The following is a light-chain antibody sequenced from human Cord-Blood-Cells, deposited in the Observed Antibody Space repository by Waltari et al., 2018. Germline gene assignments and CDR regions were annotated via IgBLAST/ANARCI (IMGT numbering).Light chain of an antibody. CDR1: SSNIGSNT. V-gene: IGLV1-44*01. J-gene: IGLJ3*02. CDR3: AAWDDSLNDWV. Sequence: QSVLTQPPSAPGTPGQRVTISCSGSSSNIGSNTGNWYQQLPGTAPKLLIYSNNQRPSGVPDRFSGSKSGTSASLAISGLQSEDEADYYCAAWDDSLNDWVFGGGTKLTVL. CDR2: SNN.